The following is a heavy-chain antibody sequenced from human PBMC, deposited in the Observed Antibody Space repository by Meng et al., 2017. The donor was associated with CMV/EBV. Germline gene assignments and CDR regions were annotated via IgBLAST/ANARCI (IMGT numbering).Heavy chain of an antibody. CDR1: GFTFSSYS. V-gene: IGHV3-21*01. J-gene: IGHJ4*02. Sequence: LSCAAYGFTFSSYSMNWVRQAPGKGLEWVSSISSSSSYIYYADSVKGRFTISRDNAKNSLYPQMNSLKAEDTAVYYCARDPYSSGWPWGQGTLVTVSS. D-gene: IGHD6-19*01. CDR3: ARDPYSSGWP. CDR2: ISSSSSYI.